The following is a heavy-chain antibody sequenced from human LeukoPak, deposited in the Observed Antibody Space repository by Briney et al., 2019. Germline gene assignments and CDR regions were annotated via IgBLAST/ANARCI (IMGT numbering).Heavy chain of an antibody. CDR1: GFTFSSNG. Sequence: EGSLRLSCVASGFTFSSNGMHWVRQAPGKGLEWVTFIQYDGSKKYYADSVKGRFTISRDNSKNTLYLEMNSLRAEDTAVYYCARDPGYSYGFDYWGQGTLVTVSS. V-gene: IGHV3-30*02. CDR2: IQYDGSKK. D-gene: IGHD5-18*01. CDR3: ARDPGYSYGFDY. J-gene: IGHJ4*02.